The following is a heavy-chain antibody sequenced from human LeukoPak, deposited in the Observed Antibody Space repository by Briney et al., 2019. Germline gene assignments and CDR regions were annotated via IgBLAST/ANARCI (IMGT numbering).Heavy chain of an antibody. CDR1: GFTFSSYG. CDR3: AEEMKRGYPYYFDY. CDR2: ISYDGSNK. V-gene: IGHV3-30*18. J-gene: IGHJ4*02. D-gene: IGHD5-18*01. Sequence: GGSLRLSCADSGFTFSSYGMHWVRQAPGKGLEWVAVISYDGSNKYYADSVKGRFTISRDNSKNTLYLQMNSLRAEDTAVYYCAEEMKRGYPYYFDYWGQGTLVTVSS.